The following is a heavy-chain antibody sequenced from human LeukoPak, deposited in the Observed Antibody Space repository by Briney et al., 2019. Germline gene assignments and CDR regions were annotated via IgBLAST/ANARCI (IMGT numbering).Heavy chain of an antibody. D-gene: IGHD1-26*01. J-gene: IGHJ4*02. CDR1: GYTFTGYY. CDR2: INPSGGST. CDR3: ARSVGANPSFDY. V-gene: IGHV1-46*01. Sequence: GASVKVSCKASGYTFTGYYMHWVRQAPGQGLEWMGIINPSGGSTSYAQKFQGRVTMTRDTSTSTVYMELSSLRSEDTAVYYCARSVGANPSFDYWGQGTLVTVSS.